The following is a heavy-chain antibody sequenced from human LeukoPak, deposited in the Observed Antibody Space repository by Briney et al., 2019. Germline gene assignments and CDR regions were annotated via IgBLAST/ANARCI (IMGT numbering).Heavy chain of an antibody. Sequence: ASVKVSCKASGYTFTSYGISRVRQAPGQGLEWMGWISAYNGNTNYAQKLQGRVTMTTDTSTSTAYMELRSLRSDDTAVYYCARARYCSSTSCLGPLDYWGQGTLVTVSS. CDR2: ISAYNGNT. V-gene: IGHV1-18*01. J-gene: IGHJ4*02. D-gene: IGHD2-2*01. CDR3: ARARYCSSTSCLGPLDY. CDR1: GYTFTSYG.